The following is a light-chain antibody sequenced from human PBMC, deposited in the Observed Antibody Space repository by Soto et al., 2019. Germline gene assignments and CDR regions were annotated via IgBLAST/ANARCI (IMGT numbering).Light chain of an antibody. Sequence: DIQMTQSPSSVSASVGDRVTITCRASQGISSWLAWYQQKPGKAPKLLIYTASTLQSGVPSRFSGSGSGTDFPLILSSLQPEDSATYYCQHSNSFPITFGQGTRLEIK. V-gene: IGKV1-12*01. CDR2: TAS. CDR3: QHSNSFPIT. CDR1: QGISSW. J-gene: IGKJ5*01.